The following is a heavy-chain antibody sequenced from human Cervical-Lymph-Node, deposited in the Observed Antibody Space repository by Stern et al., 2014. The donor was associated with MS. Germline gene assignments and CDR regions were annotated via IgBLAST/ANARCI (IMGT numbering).Heavy chain of an antibody. CDR1: GYTFSTYG. CDR2: ISTYNGDT. J-gene: IGHJ4*02. Sequence: QVQLVQSGAEVKKPGASVKVSCKASGYTFSTYGISWVRQAPGQGLEWMGYISTYNGDTHYAQKLQDRVTMTTDTSTSTAYMELRSLRSDDTAVYYCARDGDPGEFYYDTSGYYGSDYWGQGTLVTVSS. CDR3: ARDGDPGEFYYDTSGYYGSDY. V-gene: IGHV1-18*01. D-gene: IGHD3-22*01.